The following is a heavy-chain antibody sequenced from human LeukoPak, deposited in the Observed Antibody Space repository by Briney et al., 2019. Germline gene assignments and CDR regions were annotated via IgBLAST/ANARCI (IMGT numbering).Heavy chain of an antibody. V-gene: IGHV4-38-2*01. CDR2: IYHTGST. J-gene: IGHJ4*02. D-gene: IGHD3-10*01. CDR1: GYSISRGYY. Sequence: PSETLSLTCGVSGYSISRGYYWAWIRQPPGKGLEWIGTIYHTGSTYYNPSLESRVTISVDTSKNEFSLNLNSVTAADTAVYYCARAGWIITSGIDHWGQGALVTVSS. CDR3: ARAGWIITSGIDH.